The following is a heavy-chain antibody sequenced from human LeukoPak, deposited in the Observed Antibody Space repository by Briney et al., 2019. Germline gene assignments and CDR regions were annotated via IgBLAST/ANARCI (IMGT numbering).Heavy chain of an antibody. Sequence: SVTVSCTASGGTFSTYDITWVRQAPGQGLEWMGGIIPIFGTANYAQKFQGRVTITADKSTSTAYMELSSLRSEDTAVYYCASVSGGYSYGYLFDYWGQGTLVTVSS. CDR3: ASVSGGYSYGYLFDY. J-gene: IGHJ4*02. V-gene: IGHV1-69*06. CDR2: IIPIFGTA. CDR1: GGTFSTYD. D-gene: IGHD5-18*01.